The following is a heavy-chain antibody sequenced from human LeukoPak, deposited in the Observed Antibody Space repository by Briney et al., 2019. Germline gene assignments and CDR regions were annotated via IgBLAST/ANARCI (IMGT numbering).Heavy chain of an antibody. Sequence: SSETLSLTCAVYDGSFSGYYWSWIRQPPGKGLEWIGEINHSGITNYNPSLKSRVTISVDTSKKQFSVKLNSVTAADTAVYYCARGGAAAGTSYFQHWGQGTLVTVSS. CDR1: DGSFSGYY. D-gene: IGHD6-13*01. V-gene: IGHV4-34*01. CDR2: INHSGIT. J-gene: IGHJ1*01. CDR3: ARGGAAAGTSYFQH.